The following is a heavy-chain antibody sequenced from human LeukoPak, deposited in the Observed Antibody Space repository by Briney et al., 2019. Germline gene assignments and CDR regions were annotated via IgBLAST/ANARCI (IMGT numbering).Heavy chain of an antibody. Sequence: SETLSLTCTVSGGSINSYYWSWIRQPPWKGLEWIGYISYSGRTSYNPSLKSRVTISVDTSKNHFSLKLSSVTAADTAVYYCARATGTIFDYWGQGTLVTVSS. V-gene: IGHV4-59*01. D-gene: IGHD1-7*01. CDR2: ISYSGRT. J-gene: IGHJ4*02. CDR3: ARATGTIFDY. CDR1: GGSINSYY.